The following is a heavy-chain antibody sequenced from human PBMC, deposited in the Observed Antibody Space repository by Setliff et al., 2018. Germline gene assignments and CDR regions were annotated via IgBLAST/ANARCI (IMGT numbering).Heavy chain of an antibody. CDR1: GYSFASYG. Sequence: ASVKVSCKTSGYSFASYGVSWVRQAPGQGLEWMGWISGYNGDTNYAPEFQGRVTMTTDTSTATVYMELKNLRSDDTAVYYCARSSGPRVVLAADFDYWGQGTLVTVSS. CDR2: ISGYNGDT. J-gene: IGHJ4*02. V-gene: IGHV1-18*01. D-gene: IGHD3-3*01. CDR3: ARSSGPRVVLAADFDY.